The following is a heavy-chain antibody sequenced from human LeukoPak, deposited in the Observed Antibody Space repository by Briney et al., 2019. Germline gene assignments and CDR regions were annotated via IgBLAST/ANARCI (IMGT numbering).Heavy chain of an antibody. CDR3: ARDGFRVAAFDY. J-gene: IGHJ4*02. CDR2: IYYSGST. Sequence: SETLSLTCTVSGGSISSSSYYWGWIRQPPGKGLEWIGSIYYSGSTYYNPSLKSRVTISVDKSKNQFSLKLSSVTAADTAVYYCARDGFRVAAFDYWGQGALVTVSS. CDR1: GGSISSSSYY. D-gene: IGHD3-3*01. V-gene: IGHV4-39*07.